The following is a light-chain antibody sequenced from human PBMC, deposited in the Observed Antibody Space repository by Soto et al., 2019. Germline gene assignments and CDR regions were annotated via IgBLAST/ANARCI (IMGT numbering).Light chain of an antibody. CDR1: QGINYY. V-gene: IGKV1-16*01. CDR2: VAT. J-gene: IGKJ4*01. Sequence: DIQMTQSPSSLSASVGDIVPIGCRASQGINYYLAWFQQKPGKAPKSLIYVATNLQSGVPPRFSGSGSRTYFSLTSSILQPEDGANYYRQQYERYPSSFGGGTKLEI. CDR3: QQYERYPSS.